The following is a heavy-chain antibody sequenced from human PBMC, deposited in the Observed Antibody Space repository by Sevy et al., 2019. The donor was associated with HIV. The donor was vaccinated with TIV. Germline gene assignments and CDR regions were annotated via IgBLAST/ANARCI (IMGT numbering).Heavy chain of an antibody. CDR1: GDSITSYY. V-gene: IGHV4-59*01. D-gene: IGHD6-19*01. CDR3: ARARGVAGYFDY. J-gene: IGHJ4*02. Sequence: SETLSLTCSVSGDSITSYYWSWIRQPPGKGLEWIGYIYYSGSTNYNPSLKSRVTISVDTSKNQFSLKLSSVTAVDTAVYYCARARGVAGYFDYWGQGTLVTVSS. CDR2: IYYSGST.